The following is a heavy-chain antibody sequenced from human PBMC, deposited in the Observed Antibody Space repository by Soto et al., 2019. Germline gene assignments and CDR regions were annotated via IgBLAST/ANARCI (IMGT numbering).Heavy chain of an antibody. J-gene: IGHJ4*02. Sequence: ASVKVSCKASGYTFTSYDINWVRQATGQGLEWMGWMNPNSGNTGNAQKFQGRITMTRNTSISTAYMELSSLRPEDTAVYYCARSVEWLASFDYWGQGTLVTVSS. CDR2: MNPNSGNT. CDR3: ARSVEWLASFDY. CDR1: GYTFTSYD. D-gene: IGHD6-19*01. V-gene: IGHV1-8*01.